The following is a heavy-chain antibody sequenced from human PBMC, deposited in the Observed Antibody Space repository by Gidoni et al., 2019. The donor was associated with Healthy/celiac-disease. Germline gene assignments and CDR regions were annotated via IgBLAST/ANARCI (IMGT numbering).Heavy chain of an antibody. CDR1: GFTFSSYG. CDR2: IWYDGSNK. J-gene: IGHJ4*02. Sequence: QVQLVESGGGVVQPGRSLRLSCSASGFTFSSYGMHWVPQAPGKGLEWVAVIWYDGSNKYYADSVKGRFTISRDNSKNTLYLQMNSLRAEDTAVYYCARERGGYYFDYWGQGTLVTVSS. CDR3: ARERGGYYFDY. V-gene: IGHV3-33*01. D-gene: IGHD3-10*01.